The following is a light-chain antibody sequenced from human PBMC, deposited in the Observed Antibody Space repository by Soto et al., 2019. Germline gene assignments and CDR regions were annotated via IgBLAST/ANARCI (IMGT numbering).Light chain of an antibody. Sequence: QSALTQPASVSGSPGQSITISCTGTSSDVGSYNLVSWYQQHPGKAPKLMIYEGSKRPTGVSNRFSGSKSANTASLTIAGLQPEDEDGYYCCSYGVRSTYVFGGGTKLTVL. CDR1: SSDVGSYNL. J-gene: IGLJ3*02. CDR2: EGS. CDR3: CSYGVRSTYV. V-gene: IGLV2-23*01.